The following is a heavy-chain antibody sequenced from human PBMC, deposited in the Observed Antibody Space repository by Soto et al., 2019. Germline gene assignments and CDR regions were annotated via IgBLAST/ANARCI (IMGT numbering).Heavy chain of an antibody. CDR3: ARDRAAAIGYYYYYGMDV. Sequence: SETLSLTCTVSGASVNSGNYYWSWIRQPPGKGLEWIGYIYYSGSTNHNPSLKSRVTISLDTSKNQFSLNLSSVTAADTAVYFCARDRAAAIGYYYYYGMDVWGQGTTVTVSS. D-gene: IGHD2-2*01. V-gene: IGHV4-61*01. CDR2: IYYSGST. J-gene: IGHJ6*02. CDR1: GASVNSGNYY.